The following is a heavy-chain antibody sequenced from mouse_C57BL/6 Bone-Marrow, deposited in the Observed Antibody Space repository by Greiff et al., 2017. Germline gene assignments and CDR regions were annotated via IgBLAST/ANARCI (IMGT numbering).Heavy chain of an antibody. CDR2: IDPENGDT. Sequence: VQLQQSGPELVKPGASVKLSCKASGYTFTSYDINWVKQRPGQGLEWIGWIDPENGDTESASKFQGKATITADTSSNTAYLQLSSLTSEDTAVYYCTPNLLLGAGDAMDYWGQGTSGTVSS. CDR3: TPNLLLGAGDAMDY. D-gene: IGHD1-1*01. CDR1: GYTFTSYD. V-gene: IGHV14-4*01. J-gene: IGHJ4*01.